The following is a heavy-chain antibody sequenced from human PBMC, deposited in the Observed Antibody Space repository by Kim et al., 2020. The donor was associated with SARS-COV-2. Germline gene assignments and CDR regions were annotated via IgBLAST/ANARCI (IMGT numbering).Heavy chain of an antibody. V-gene: IGHV4-39*07. D-gene: IGHD3-9*01. CDR3: ARGRNYDILTGYSAPLDY. Sequence: KSRVTISVDTSKNQFSLKLSSVTAADTAVYYCARGRNYDILTGYSAPLDYWGQGTLVTVSS. J-gene: IGHJ4*02.